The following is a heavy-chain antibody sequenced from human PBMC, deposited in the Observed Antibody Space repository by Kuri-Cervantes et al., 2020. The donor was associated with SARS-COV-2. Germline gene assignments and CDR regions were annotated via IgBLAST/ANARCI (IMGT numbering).Heavy chain of an antibody. CDR3: ATAPPFGYNWFDP. CDR1: GYTLTELS. Sequence: ASVKVSCKVSGYTLTELSMHWVRQAPGKGLEWMGGFDPEDGETIYAQKFQGRVTMAEDTSTDTAYMELSSLRSEDTAVYYCATAPPFGYNWFDPWGQGTLVTVSS. CDR2: FDPEDGET. D-gene: IGHD3-10*01. V-gene: IGHV1-24*01. J-gene: IGHJ5*02.